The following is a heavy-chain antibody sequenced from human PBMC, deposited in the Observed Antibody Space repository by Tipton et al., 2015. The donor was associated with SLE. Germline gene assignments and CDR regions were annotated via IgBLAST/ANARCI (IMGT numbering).Heavy chain of an antibody. CDR1: GGSFSGNY. D-gene: IGHD3-9*01. Sequence: TLSLTCAVYGGSFSGNYWSWIRQPPGKGLEWIGEINHSGSTNYNPSLKSRVTISVDTSKNQFSLKLSSVTAADTAVYYCARGPYDILTTYGMDVWGQGTLVTVSS. CDR2: INHSGST. V-gene: IGHV4-34*01. J-gene: IGHJ6*02. CDR3: ARGPYDILTTYGMDV.